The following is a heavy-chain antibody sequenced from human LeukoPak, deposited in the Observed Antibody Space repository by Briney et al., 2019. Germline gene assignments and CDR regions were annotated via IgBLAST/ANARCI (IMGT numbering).Heavy chain of an antibody. CDR1: GYTFTGYY. V-gene: IGHV1-2*02. Sequence: ASVKVSCKASGYTFTGYYMHWVRQAPGQGLEWMGWINPNSGGTNYAQKFQGRVTMTRDTSISTAYMELSRLRSDDTAVYYCARGTYSSGRTWGYWGQGTLVTVSS. CDR3: ARGTYSSGRTWGY. D-gene: IGHD6-19*01. J-gene: IGHJ4*02. CDR2: INPNSGGT.